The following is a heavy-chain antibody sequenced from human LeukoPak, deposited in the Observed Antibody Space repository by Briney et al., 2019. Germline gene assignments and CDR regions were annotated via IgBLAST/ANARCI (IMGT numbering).Heavy chain of an antibody. J-gene: IGHJ4*02. Sequence: PGGSLRLSWAASGFTFSSYAMSWVRQAPGKGLEWVSAISGSGGSTYYADSVKGRFTISRDNSKNTLYLQMNSPRAEDTAVYYCAKDQEGLAAAGSTPFGYWGQGTLVTVSS. CDR1: GFTFSSYA. CDR3: AKDQEGLAAAGSTPFGY. V-gene: IGHV3-23*01. CDR2: ISGSGGST. D-gene: IGHD6-13*01.